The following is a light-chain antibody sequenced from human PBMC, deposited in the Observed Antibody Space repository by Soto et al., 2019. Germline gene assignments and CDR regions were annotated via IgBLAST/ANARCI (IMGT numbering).Light chain of an antibody. CDR1: TGAVTSAHY. CDR3: LLSYGGARV. CDR2: NTD. Sequence: QAVVTQEPSLTVSPGGSVTLTCGSSTGAVTSAHYPYWFQQKPGQAPMTLISNTDTKHSWTPARFSGSLLGGKAALTLSGAPPEDEADSHFLLSYGGARVFGAGTKLTVL. V-gene: IGLV7-46*01. J-gene: IGLJ2*01.